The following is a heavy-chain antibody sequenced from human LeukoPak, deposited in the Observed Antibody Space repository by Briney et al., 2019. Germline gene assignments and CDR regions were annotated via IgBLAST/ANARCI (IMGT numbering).Heavy chain of an antibody. V-gene: IGHV4-30-4*08. CDR2: ICYSGST. Sequence: SQTLSLTCTVSGGSISSGDYYWSWIRQPPGKGLEWIGYICYSGSTYYNPSLKSRVTISVDTSKNQFSLKLSSVTAADTAVYYCARDGAGSGWYPLDYWGQGTLVTVSS. CDR3: ARDGAGSGWYPLDY. J-gene: IGHJ4*02. CDR1: GGSISSGDYY. D-gene: IGHD6-19*01.